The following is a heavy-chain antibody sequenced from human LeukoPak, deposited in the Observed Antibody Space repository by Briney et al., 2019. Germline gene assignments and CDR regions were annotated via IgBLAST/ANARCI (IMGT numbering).Heavy chain of an antibody. J-gene: IGHJ4*02. V-gene: IGHV4-59*08. D-gene: IGHD6-13*01. CDR1: GGSIRSYY. CDR3: ARHFSGAAAPLPFDY. CDR2: IYSSGHT. Sequence: SETLSLTCTVSGGSIRSYYWSWIRQPPGKGLEWIGYIYSSGHTNYNPSLKSRVTISVDTSKNQFSLNLTSVTAADTAVYYCARHFSGAAAPLPFDYWGQGTLVTVSS.